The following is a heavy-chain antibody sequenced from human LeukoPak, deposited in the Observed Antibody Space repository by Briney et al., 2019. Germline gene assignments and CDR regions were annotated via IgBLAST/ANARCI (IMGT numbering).Heavy chain of an antibody. D-gene: IGHD5-12*01. J-gene: IGHJ4*02. CDR2: ISSSSSYI. CDR1: GFTFSSYS. CDR3: ARVQRLWLRSTTTFDY. V-gene: IGHV3-21*01. Sequence: GGSLRLSCAASGFTFSSYSMNWVRQAPGKGLEWVSSISSSSSYIYYADSVKGRFTISRDNAKNSLYLQMNSLRAEDTAVYYCARVQRLWLRSTTTFDYWGQGTLVTVSS.